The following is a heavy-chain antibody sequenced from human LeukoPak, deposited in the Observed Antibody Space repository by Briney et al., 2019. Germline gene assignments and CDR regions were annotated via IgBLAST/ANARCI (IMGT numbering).Heavy chain of an antibody. CDR1: GYTFTSYY. Sequence: ASVKVSCKASGYTFTSYYMHWVRQAPGQGLEWMGVINSSGGGTTYAQKFQGRVSMTRDTSTSTVYMELSSLRSEDTAVYYCARDVHGMDVWGQGTTVTVSS. CDR3: ARDVHGMDV. CDR2: INSSGGGT. V-gene: IGHV1-46*01. J-gene: IGHJ6*02.